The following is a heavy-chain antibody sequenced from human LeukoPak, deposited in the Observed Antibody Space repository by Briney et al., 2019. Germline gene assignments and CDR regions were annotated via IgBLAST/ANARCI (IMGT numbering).Heavy chain of an antibody. CDR2: IYPGDSDT. Sequence: GESLKISCKGSGYSFTIYSIGWVRQMPGKGLEWMGIIYPGDSDTTYSPSFQGQVTISADKSISTAYLQWSSLKASDTAMYYCARRGYSYGYHDFDYWGQGTLVTVSS. CDR3: ARRGYSYGYHDFDY. CDR1: GYSFTIYS. D-gene: IGHD5-18*01. J-gene: IGHJ4*02. V-gene: IGHV5-51*01.